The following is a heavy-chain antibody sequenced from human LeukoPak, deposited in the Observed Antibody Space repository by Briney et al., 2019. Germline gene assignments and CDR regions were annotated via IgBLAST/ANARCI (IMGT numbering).Heavy chain of an antibody. Sequence: GGSLRLSCAASGFTFSSYSMNWVRQAPGKGLEWVSYISSSSSTIYYADSVKGRFTISRDNAKNSLYLQMNSLRAEDTAVYYCARDVGWKALGYWGQGTLVTVSS. J-gene: IGHJ4*02. V-gene: IGHV3-48*01. CDR2: ISSSSSTI. CDR3: ARDVGWKALGY. D-gene: IGHD1-1*01. CDR1: GFTFSSYS.